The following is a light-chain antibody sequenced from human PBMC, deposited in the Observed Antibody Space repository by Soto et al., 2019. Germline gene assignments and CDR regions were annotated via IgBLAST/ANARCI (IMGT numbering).Light chain of an antibody. J-gene: IGLJ1*01. CDR3: SSYSDTNICV. Sequence: QSALAQPASVSGSPGQSITISCTGTSSDVGGYNFVSWYQQHPGKAPKLMIYEVSKRPSGVSNRFSGSKSGNTASLTISGLQAEDEADYYCSSYSDTNICVFGTGTKVTVL. V-gene: IGLV2-14*01. CDR2: EVS. CDR1: SSDVGGYNF.